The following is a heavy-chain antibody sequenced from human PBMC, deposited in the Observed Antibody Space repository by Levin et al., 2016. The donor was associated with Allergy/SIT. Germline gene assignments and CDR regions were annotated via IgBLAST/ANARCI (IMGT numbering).Heavy chain of an antibody. D-gene: IGHD2-15*01. Sequence: ALVKVSCKASGYTFTSYGISWVRQAPGQGLEWMGWISAYNGNTNYAQKLQGRVTMTTDTSTSTAYMELRSLRSDDTAVYYCARVYCSGGSCYPNYFDYWGQGTLVTVSS. CDR1: GYTFTSYG. CDR3: ARVYCSGGSCYPNYFDY. V-gene: IGHV1-18*04. J-gene: IGHJ4*02. CDR2: ISAYNGNT.